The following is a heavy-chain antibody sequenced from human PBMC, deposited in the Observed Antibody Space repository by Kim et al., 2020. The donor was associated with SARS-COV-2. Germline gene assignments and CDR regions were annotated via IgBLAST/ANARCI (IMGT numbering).Heavy chain of an antibody. Sequence: SVKVSCKASGGTFSSYAISWVRQAPGQGLEWMGGIIPIFGTANYAQKFQGRVTITADESTSTAYMELSSLRSEDTAVYYCARVGYYDSSGYSSDLWGRGTLVTVSS. CDR2: IIPIFGTA. J-gene: IGHJ2*01. V-gene: IGHV1-69*13. CDR3: ARVGYYDSSGYSSDL. D-gene: IGHD3-22*01. CDR1: GGTFSSYA.